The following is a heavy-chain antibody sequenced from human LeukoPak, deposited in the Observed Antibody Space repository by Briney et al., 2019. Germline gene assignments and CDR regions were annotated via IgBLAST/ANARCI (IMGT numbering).Heavy chain of an antibody. J-gene: IGHJ5*01. V-gene: IGHV3-30*02. Sequence: GGSLRLSCAAPGFTFGSYGMHWVRQAPGKGLEWVTFIRSDGSNKYYADSVKGRFTISRDNSKNTLYLQMNSLRAEDTALYYCAKDITMIVVDNRFDSWGQGALVTVSS. CDR2: IRSDGSNK. CDR3: AKDITMIVVDNRFDS. CDR1: GFTFGSYG. D-gene: IGHD3-22*01.